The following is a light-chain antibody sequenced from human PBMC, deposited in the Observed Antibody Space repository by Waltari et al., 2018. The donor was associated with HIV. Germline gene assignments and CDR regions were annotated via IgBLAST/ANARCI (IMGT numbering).Light chain of an antibody. Sequence: QSVLTQPPSVSAAPGQMVTISCSGSSSNIGSNYVSWYQHLPGTAPKLLLYDNNERPAGIPDRFSASKSGTSVALDITGLQTGDEGDYYCGTWDSSLSAVVFGGGTKLTVL. CDR2: DNN. V-gene: IGLV1-51*01. CDR1: SSNIGSNY. J-gene: IGLJ2*01. CDR3: GTWDSSLSAVV.